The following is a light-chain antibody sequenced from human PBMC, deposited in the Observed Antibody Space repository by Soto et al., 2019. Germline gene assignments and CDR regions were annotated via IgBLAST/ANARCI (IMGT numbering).Light chain of an antibody. CDR3: QHYHNWPPWT. CDR1: QSVSSN. V-gene: IGKV3-15*01. Sequence: EIVMTQSPATLSLSPGERATLSCRASQSVSSNLAWYQQKPGQAPSLLIYGASTRATGIPARFSGSGSGTEFTLTISSLQSEDFAVYYCQHYHNWPPWTFGQGTKVEVK. J-gene: IGKJ1*01. CDR2: GAS.